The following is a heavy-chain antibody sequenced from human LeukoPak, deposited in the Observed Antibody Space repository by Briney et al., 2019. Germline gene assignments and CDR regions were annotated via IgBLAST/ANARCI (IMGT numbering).Heavy chain of an antibody. D-gene: IGHD6-13*01. CDR3: ARRRAAAGYFDY. CDR1: GGSISGYY. J-gene: IGHJ4*02. CDR2: IYTSGST. V-gene: IGHV4-4*09. Sequence: PSETLSLTCTVSGGSISGYYWSWIRRPPGKGVEGIGYIYTSGSTNYNPSLKSRVTISVDTSKNQFSLRLSSATAADTAVCYCARRRAAAGYFDYWGQGTLVTVSS.